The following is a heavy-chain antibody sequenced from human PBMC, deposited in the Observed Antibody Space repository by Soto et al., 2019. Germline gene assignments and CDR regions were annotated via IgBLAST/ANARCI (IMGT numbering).Heavy chain of an antibody. D-gene: IGHD6-13*01. Sequence: SETLSLTCTVSGGSISSGGYYWSWIRQHPGKGLEWIGYIYYSGSTYYNPSLKSRVTISLDTSKNQFSLKLSSVTAADTAVYYCARDRDRGQQLGRYYYYGMDVWGQGTTVTVSS. CDR3: ARDRDRGQQLGRYYYYGMDV. CDR2: IYYSGST. J-gene: IGHJ6*02. V-gene: IGHV4-31*03. CDR1: GGSISSGGYY.